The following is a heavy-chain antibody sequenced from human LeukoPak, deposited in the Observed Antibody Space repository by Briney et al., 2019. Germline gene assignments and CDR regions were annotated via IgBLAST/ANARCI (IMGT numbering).Heavy chain of an antibody. CDR1: GFTFSDYY. CDR3: ARDLVDFASWFDP. CDR2: SSSGSSTI. J-gene: IGHJ5*02. Sequence: GGSLRLSCAASGFTFSDYYMSWLRQAPGKGVQWVSYSSSGSSTIYYADSVKGRFTISRDNAKNSLYLHMNSLRAEDTAVYYCARDLVDFASWFDPWGQGTLVTVSS. V-gene: IGHV3-11*01.